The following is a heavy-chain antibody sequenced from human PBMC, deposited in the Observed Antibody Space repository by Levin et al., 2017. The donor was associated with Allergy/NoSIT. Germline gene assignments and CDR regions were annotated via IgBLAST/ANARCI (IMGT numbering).Heavy chain of an antibody. D-gene: IGHD3-10*01. J-gene: IGHJ4*02. CDR1: GFTFSTYA. CDR3: ARDGAYFGSGIDY. Sequence: LSLTCAASGFTFSTYALHWVRQAPGKGLEWVAVIWFDGSDKYYADSVKGRFTISRDNSKNTLYLQMNSLRAEDTAVYYCARDGAYFGSGIDYWGQGTLVTVSS. CDR2: IWFDGSDK. V-gene: IGHV3-33*01.